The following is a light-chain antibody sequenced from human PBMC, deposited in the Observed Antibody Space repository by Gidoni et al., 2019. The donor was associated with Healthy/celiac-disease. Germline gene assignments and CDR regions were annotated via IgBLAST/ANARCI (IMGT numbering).Light chain of an antibody. Sequence: SYELTQPPSFSVSPGQTASITCPGDKLGDKYASWYQQKPGQSPILVIYQYTKRPSGIPERFAGSNSGNTATLTISGTQAMDEADYYCQAWDSSSVVFGGGTKLTVL. CDR2: QYT. CDR1: KLGDKY. V-gene: IGLV3-1*01. J-gene: IGLJ2*01. CDR3: QAWDSSSVV.